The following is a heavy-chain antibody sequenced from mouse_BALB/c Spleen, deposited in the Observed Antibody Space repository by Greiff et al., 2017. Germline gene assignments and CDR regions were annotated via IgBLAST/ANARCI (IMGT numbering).Heavy chain of an antibody. CDR1: GYTFTSYY. V-gene: IGHV1S81*02. CDR2: INPSNGGT. CDR3: TRSYAYYAMDY. Sequence: QVQLQQSGAELVKPGASVKLSCKASGYTFTSYYMYWVKQRPGQGLEWIGEINPSNGGTNFNEKFKSKATLTVDKSSSTAYMQLSSLTSEDSAVYYCTRSYAYYAMDYWGQGTSVTVS. D-gene: IGHD1-1*01. J-gene: IGHJ4*01.